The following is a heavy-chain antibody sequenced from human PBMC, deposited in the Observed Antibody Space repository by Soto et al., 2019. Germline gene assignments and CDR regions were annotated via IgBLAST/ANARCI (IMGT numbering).Heavy chain of an antibody. V-gene: IGHV1-69*01. Sequence: QVQLVQYGAEVKKPGSSVKVSCKASGGTFSSYAINWVRQATEQGLEWMGGIITIFGTANYAQKFQGRVTITADESTSTAFMELSSLRSEDSAVFYRANAHRDPWGLGELLLWRDAFDFWGQGTMVNVSS. CDR3: ANAHRDPWGLGELLLWRDAFDF. J-gene: IGHJ3*01. CDR1: GGTFSSYA. D-gene: IGHD3-10*01. CDR2: IITIFGTA.